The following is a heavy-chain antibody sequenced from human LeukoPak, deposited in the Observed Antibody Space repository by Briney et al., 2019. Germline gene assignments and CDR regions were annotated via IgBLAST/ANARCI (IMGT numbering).Heavy chain of an antibody. CDR1: GLTFSSYW. J-gene: IGHJ6*02. V-gene: IGHV3-74*01. CDR3: ARESMVATPYPRYYYYYGMDV. Sequence: GGSLRLSCAASGLTFSSYWMHWVRQAPGKGLVWVSRINSDGSSTSYADSVKGRFTISRDNAKNTLYLQMNSLRAEDTAVYYCARESMVATPYPRYYYYYGMDVWGQGTTVTVSS. CDR2: INSDGSST. D-gene: IGHD5-12*01.